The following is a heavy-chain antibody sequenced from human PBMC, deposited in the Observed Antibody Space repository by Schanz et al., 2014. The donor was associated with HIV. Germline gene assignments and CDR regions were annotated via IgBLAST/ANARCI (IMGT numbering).Heavy chain of an antibody. V-gene: IGHV3-30*03. J-gene: IGHJ4*02. Sequence: QVQLVESGGGVVQPGRSLRLSCAASGFTFSSYGMHWVRQAPGKGLEWVTVISYDGSNKYYADSVKGRFTISRDNSKNTLYLQMNSLRAEDTAMYYCARDVGAGANDYWGQGTLVTVSP. CDR2: ISYDGSNK. CDR3: ARDVGAGANDY. D-gene: IGHD1-26*01. CDR1: GFTFSSYG.